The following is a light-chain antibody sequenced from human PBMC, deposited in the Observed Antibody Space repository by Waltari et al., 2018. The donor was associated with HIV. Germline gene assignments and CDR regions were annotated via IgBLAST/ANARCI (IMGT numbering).Light chain of an antibody. J-gene: IGLJ2*01. V-gene: IGLV2-8*01. Sequence: QSALTQPPSASGSPGQSVTISCSGSSSDIGASNYVSWYQQYPGKAPKLMVYEVFKRPSGVPDRFSGSKSGNTASLTVSGLQADDEADYYCSSYAGNNPVVFGGGTKVTVL. CDR1: SSDIGASNY. CDR2: EVF. CDR3: SSYAGNNPVV.